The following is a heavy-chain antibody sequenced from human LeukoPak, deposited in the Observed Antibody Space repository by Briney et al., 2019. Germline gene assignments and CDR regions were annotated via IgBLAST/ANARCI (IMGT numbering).Heavy chain of an antibody. Sequence: GGSLRLSCAASGFTVRSDYMTWVRQAPGKGLEWVSIIHTDGSTFYADSVKGRFTISRDNSKNTADLQINSLRAGDTAVYYCARVRITMVRGSNSFYYMDVWGKGTTVTVSS. J-gene: IGHJ6*03. CDR2: IHTDGST. CDR3: ARVRITMVRGSNSFYYMDV. V-gene: IGHV3-53*01. CDR1: GFTVRSDY. D-gene: IGHD3-10*01.